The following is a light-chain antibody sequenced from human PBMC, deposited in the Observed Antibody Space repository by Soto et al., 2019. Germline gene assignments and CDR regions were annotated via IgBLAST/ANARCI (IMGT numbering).Light chain of an antibody. CDR1: ISNIGAGFD. CDR3: QSYDSSLSASV. V-gene: IGLV1-40*01. J-gene: IGLJ2*01. CDR2: GNT. Sequence: QAVLTQPPSVSGAPGQRVTISCTGRISNIGAGFDVHWYQQLPGTAPKVLIYGNTNRPSGVPDRFSGSKSGTSASLAITGLQTEDEADYYCQSYDSSLSASVFGGGTKLTVL.